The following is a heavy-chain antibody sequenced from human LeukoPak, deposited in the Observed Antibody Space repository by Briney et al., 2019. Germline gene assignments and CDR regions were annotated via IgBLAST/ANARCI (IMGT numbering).Heavy chain of an antibody. V-gene: IGHV3-7*01. D-gene: IGHD6-19*01. Sequence: GGSLRLSCAASGFTFSSYWMSWVRQAPGKGLEWVANIKQDGSEKYYVDSVKGRFTISRDNAKNSLYLQMNSLRAEDTAVYYCARPRAVAGTGYFDYWGQGNLVTVSS. CDR1: GFTFSSYW. CDR2: IKQDGSEK. J-gene: IGHJ4*02. CDR3: ARPRAVAGTGYFDY.